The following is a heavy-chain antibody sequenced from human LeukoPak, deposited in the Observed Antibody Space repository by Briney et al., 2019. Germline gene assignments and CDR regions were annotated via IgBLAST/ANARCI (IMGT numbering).Heavy chain of an antibody. Sequence: SETLSLTCTVSGGSISSSNYYWGWIRQPPGKGLEWVGSIYYSGSTFYNPSLKSRVTISVDTSKNQFSLKLSSVTAADTAVYYCASPWDYGGYGMDVWGQGTTVTVSS. J-gene: IGHJ6*02. CDR3: ASPWDYGGYGMDV. D-gene: IGHD4-23*01. V-gene: IGHV4-39*01. CDR2: IYYSGST. CDR1: GGSISSSNYY.